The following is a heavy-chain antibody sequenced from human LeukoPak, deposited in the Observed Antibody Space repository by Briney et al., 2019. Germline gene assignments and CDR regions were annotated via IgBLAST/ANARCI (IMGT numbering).Heavy chain of an antibody. J-gene: IGHJ4*02. CDR3: AAGYYDSSFALDY. Sequence: SETLSLTCIVSGGSISSSDYWWGWIRQPPGEGLEWIGSIYYSGSNYYNPSLKSRVTISGDTSKNQFSLKLSSVTAADTAVYYCAAGYYDSSFALDYWGQGTLVTVSS. V-gene: IGHV4-39*07. D-gene: IGHD3-22*01. CDR1: GGSISSSDYW. CDR2: IYYSGSN.